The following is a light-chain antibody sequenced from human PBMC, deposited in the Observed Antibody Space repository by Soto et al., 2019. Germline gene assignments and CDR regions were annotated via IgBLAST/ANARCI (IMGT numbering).Light chain of an antibody. V-gene: IGKV3-11*01. CDR3: QQRSNWLLT. CDR2: DAS. CDR1: QSVSRY. J-gene: IGKJ4*01. Sequence: EIVLTQSPATLSLSPGERATLSCRASQSVSRYLAWYQQKPGQAPRLLIYDASNRATGIPARFSGSGSGTDFTLTISSLKPEDFAVYYCQQRSNWLLTFGGGTKVEIK.